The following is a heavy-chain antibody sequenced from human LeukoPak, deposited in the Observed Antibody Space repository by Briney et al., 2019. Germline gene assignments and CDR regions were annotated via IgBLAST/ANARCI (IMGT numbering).Heavy chain of an antibody. V-gene: IGHV1-18*01. CDR3: ARESRITIFGVVIKSYYGMDV. D-gene: IGHD3-3*01. CDR2: ISAYNGNT. Sequence: GASVKVSCKASGYTFTSYGISWVRQAPGQGPEWMGWISAYNGNTNYAQKLQGRVTMTTDTSTSTAYMELSSLRSEDTAVYYCARESRITIFGVVIKSYYGMDVWGQGTTVTVSS. J-gene: IGHJ6*02. CDR1: GYTFTSYG.